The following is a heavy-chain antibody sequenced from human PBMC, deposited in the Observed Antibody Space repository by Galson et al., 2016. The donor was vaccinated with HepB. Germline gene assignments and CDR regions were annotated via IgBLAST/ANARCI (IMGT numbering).Heavy chain of an antibody. Sequence: SLRLSCAASGFTFSAAWMSWVRQAPGKGPEWVGRISSKVDGGTPDYAAPARGRFFVSRDNSENTLSLLMTSLEVEDTAVYYCVVGGHYSGSWGQGTLVTVSA. CDR3: VVGGHYSGS. V-gene: IGHV3-15*01. CDR1: GFTFSAAW. CDR2: ISSKVDGGTP. J-gene: IGHJ4*02.